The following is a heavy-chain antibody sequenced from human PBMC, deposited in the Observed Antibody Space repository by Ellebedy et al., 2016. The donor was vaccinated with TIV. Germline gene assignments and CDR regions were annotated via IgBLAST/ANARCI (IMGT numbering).Heavy chain of an antibody. Sequence: SETLSLTXTVSGGSISSYYWSWIRQPPGKGLEWIGYIYYSGSTNYNPSLKSRVTISVDTSKNQFSLKLSSVTAADTAVYYCARVEPGYSKFDYWGQGTLVTVSS. CDR1: GGSISSYY. CDR3: ARVEPGYSKFDY. J-gene: IGHJ4*02. V-gene: IGHV4-59*01. D-gene: IGHD6-13*01. CDR2: IYYSGST.